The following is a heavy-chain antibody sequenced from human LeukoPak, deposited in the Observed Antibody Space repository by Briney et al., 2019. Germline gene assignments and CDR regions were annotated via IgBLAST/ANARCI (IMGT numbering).Heavy chain of an antibody. CDR1: GYIFDMYA. Sequence: ASVKVSCTASGYIFDMYAIHWVRQAPGQRLDWMGWIDAGNGRTKYSQKFQARVIITRDTSVSTAYMELSSLRSEDTAVYYCARGIWYQGNYYFDSWGQGTLVTVSS. J-gene: IGHJ4*02. V-gene: IGHV1-3*01. CDR2: IDAGNGRT. D-gene: IGHD1-14*01. CDR3: ARGIWYQGNYYFDS.